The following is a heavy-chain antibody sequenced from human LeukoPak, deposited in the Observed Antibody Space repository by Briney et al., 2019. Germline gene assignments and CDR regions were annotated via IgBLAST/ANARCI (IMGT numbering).Heavy chain of an antibody. CDR2: IWYDGSNK. D-gene: IGHD6-13*01. Sequence: GRSLRLSCAASGFTFSSYGMHWVRQAPGKVLEWVAVIWYDGSNKFYADSVKGRFTIPRDNSKNTLYLQMNSLRAEDTAVYYCARDRAAADLDYWGQGTLVTVSS. V-gene: IGHV3-33*01. CDR3: ARDRAAADLDY. J-gene: IGHJ4*02. CDR1: GFTFSSYG.